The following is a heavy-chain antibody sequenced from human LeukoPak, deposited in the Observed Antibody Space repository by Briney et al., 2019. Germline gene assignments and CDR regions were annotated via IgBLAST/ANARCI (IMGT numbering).Heavy chain of an antibody. CDR3: ARPVVSLTN. V-gene: IGHV3-30-3*01. CDR2: MSYDGSNK. Sequence: GGSLRLSCAASGFTFSSYAMHWVRQAPGKGLEWVAVMSYDGSNKYYADSVKGRFTIYRDNSKNTLYLQMNSLRAEDTAVYYCARPVVSLTNWGQGTLVTVSS. J-gene: IGHJ4*02. CDR1: GFTFSSYA.